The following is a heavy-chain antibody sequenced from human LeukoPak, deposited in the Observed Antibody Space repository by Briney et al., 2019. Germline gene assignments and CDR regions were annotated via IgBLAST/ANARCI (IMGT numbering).Heavy chain of an antibody. V-gene: IGHV3-21*01. D-gene: IGHD3-22*01. CDR2: ISSSSSYI. CDR1: GFTFSSYS. Sequence: GGSLRLSCAASGFTFSSYSMNWVRQAPGKGLEWVSSISSSSSYIYYADSVKGRFTISRDNAKNSLYLQMNSLRAEDTAVYYCARDPDYYDSSGYFDLWGRGTLVTVSS. J-gene: IGHJ2*01. CDR3: ARDPDYYDSSGYFDL.